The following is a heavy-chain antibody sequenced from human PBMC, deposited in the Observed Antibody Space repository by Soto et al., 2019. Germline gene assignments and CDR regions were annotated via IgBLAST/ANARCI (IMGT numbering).Heavy chain of an antibody. CDR3: ANSHVFHYYYYNMDV. J-gene: IGHJ6*02. D-gene: IGHD2-8*01. V-gene: IGHV3-23*01. CDR1: GFTFSDYA. CDR2: ISVSGGST. Sequence: EVQLLESGGGLVQPGGSLRLSCAASGFTFSDYAMSWVRQAPGKGLEWVSVISVSGGSTYYADSVKGRFTISRDNSKNTLYLQMNTLRAEDTAVYYCANSHVFHYYYYNMDVWGQGTTVTVSS.